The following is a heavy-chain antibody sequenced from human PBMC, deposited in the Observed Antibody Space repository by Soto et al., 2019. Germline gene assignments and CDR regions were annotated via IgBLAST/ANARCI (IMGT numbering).Heavy chain of an antibody. CDR3: AKGGSAALIAPSGRDNWFDP. J-gene: IGHJ5*02. D-gene: IGHD6-25*01. V-gene: IGHV3-9*01. Sequence: EVQLVESGGGLVQPGRSLRLSCAASGFAFDDYVMHWVRQPPGRGLEWVSGITWNGGTIMYVDSVKGRFTISRDNAENSLYLQMHSLRPEATAVYYCAKGGSAALIAPSGRDNWFDPWGKGTQVTVSS. CDR2: ITWNGGTI. CDR1: GFAFDDYV.